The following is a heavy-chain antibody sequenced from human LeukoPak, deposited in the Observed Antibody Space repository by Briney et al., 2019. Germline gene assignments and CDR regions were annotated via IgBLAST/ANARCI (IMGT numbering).Heavy chain of an antibody. CDR1: GGSLSSGGYS. CDR2: IYHSGST. CDR3: ARDRLGYGDASWFDP. V-gene: IGHV4-30-2*01. J-gene: IGHJ5*02. Sequence: SETLSLTCAVSGGSLSSGGYSWSWIRQPPGKGLEWIGYIYHSGSTYYNPSLKSRVTISVDRSKNQFSLKLSSVTAADTAVYYCARDRLGYGDASWFDPWGQGTLVTVSS. D-gene: IGHD4-17*01.